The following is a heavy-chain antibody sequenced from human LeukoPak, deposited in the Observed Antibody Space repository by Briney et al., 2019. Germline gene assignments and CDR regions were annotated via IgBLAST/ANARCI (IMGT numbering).Heavy chain of an antibody. D-gene: IGHD2-2*01. CDR3: ARGRSQPNIVVVPAATSGAYNWFDP. CDR2: INHSGST. CDR1: GGSFSGYY. Sequence: SETLSLTCAVYGGSFSGYYWSWIRQPPGKGLEWIGEINHSGSTNYNPSLTSRVTISVDTSKNQFSLKLSSVTAADTAVYYCARGRSQPNIVVVPAATSGAYNWFDPWGQGTLVTVSS. V-gene: IGHV4-34*01. J-gene: IGHJ5*02.